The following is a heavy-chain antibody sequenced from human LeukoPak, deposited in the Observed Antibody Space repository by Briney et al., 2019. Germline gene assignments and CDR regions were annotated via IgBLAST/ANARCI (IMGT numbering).Heavy chain of an antibody. V-gene: IGHV3-11*01. Sequence: GGSLRLSCAASGFTFSDYYMSWIRQAPGKGMEWVSYISSSGSTIYYADSVKGRFTISRDNAKNSLYLQMNSLRAEDTAVYYCARAIAAALSPIYGMDVWGQGTTVTVSS. CDR3: ARAIAAALSPIYGMDV. D-gene: IGHD6-13*01. CDR1: GFTFSDYY. J-gene: IGHJ6*02. CDR2: ISSSGSTI.